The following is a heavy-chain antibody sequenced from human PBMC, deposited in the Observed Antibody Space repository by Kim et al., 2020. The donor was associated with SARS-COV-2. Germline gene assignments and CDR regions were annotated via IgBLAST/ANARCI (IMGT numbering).Heavy chain of an antibody. CDR2: INWNSGNI. V-gene: IGHV3-9*01. J-gene: IGHJ4*02. D-gene: IGHD6-13*01. CDR1: GFTFGDYA. Sequence: GGSLRLSCAASGFTFGDYAMHWVRQAPGKGLEWVSGINWNSGNIGHADSVKGRFTISRDNAKNSLFLQMNSLRPDDTALYYCAKGRSVAAAGTGFDYWGQGTLVTVSS. CDR3: AKGRSVAAAGTGFDY.